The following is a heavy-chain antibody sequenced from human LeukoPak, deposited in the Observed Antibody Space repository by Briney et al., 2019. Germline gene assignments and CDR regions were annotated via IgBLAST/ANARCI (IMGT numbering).Heavy chain of an antibody. V-gene: IGHV4-59*01. CDR2: IYSSGTT. CDR3: ARNSSSSWGYYYMDV. J-gene: IGHJ6*03. D-gene: IGHD6-13*01. Sequence: PSETLSLTCSVSGGSISSYSWSWIRQPPGKGLEWIGYIYSSGTTNHNPSLKSRVTMSVDTSKNQISLKLSSLTAADTAVYYCARNSSSSWGYYYMDVWGKGTTVTVSS. CDR1: GGSISSYS.